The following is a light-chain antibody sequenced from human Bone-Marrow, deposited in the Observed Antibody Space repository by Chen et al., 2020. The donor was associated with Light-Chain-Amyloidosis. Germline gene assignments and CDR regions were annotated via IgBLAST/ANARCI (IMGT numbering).Light chain of an antibody. J-gene: IGLJ1*01. Sequence: QSALTQPASVYGSPGQSITISCTGTSSDVGGYNHVSWYQHHPGKAPKLMIYEVSNRPSGIYNRFYGSKSGNTASLSISGLQAEDEADYYCSSYTSSVSYVFGSGTKVTVL. CDR2: EVS. V-gene: IGLV2-14*01. CDR3: SSYTSSVSYV. CDR1: SSDVGGYNH.